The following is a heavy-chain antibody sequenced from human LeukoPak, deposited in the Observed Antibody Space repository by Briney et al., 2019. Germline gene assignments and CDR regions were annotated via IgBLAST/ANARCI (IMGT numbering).Heavy chain of an antibody. CDR1: GGSISSYY. D-gene: IGHD3-22*01. Sequence: SETLSLTYTVSGGSISSYYWSWIRQPPGKGLEWIGYIYYSGSTNYNPSLKSRVTISVDTSKNQFSLKLSSVTAADTAVYYCARHTRYYYDSSGHDGWFDPWGQGTLVTVSS. J-gene: IGHJ5*02. CDR2: IYYSGST. V-gene: IGHV4-59*08. CDR3: ARHTRYYYDSSGHDGWFDP.